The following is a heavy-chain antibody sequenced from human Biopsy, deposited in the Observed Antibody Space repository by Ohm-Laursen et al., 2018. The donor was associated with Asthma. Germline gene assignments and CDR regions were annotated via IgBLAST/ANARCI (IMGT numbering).Heavy chain of an antibody. CDR1: DGSINSDY. CDR2: SSYSGFR. CDR3: ARDQGDSKFDY. Sequence: SDTLSLTCAFFDGSINSDYWSWIRQPPGKGLEWIGLSSYSGFRKYNPSLKSRVTISVDTSKNQLSLNLTSVIAADTAVYYCARDQGDSKFDYWGQGILVTVSS. V-gene: IGHV4-59*07. D-gene: IGHD3-16*01. J-gene: IGHJ4*02.